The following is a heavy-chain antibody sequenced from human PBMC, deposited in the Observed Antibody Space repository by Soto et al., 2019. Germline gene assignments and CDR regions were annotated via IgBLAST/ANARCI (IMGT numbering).Heavy chain of an antibody. D-gene: IGHD3-10*01. CDR3: AREVQVHTPAFVY. V-gene: IGHV1-69*19. Sequence: QVQLVQSGAELKKPGSSVKVSCQSSGGTFNTDAMNWVRQAPGQGPEWMGDISTMFGAANYAPKFQGRVTLTADESTGTSYMQLSSLTSEDTALYFCAREVQVHTPAFVYWGQGTLVTVSS. CDR1: GGTFNTDA. J-gene: IGHJ4*02. CDR2: ISTMFGAA.